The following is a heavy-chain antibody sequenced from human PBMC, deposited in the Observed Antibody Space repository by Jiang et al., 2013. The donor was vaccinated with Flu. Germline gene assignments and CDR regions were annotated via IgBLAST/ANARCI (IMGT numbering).Heavy chain of an antibody. CDR1: GYTFTSYD. CDR3: ARGSILGGVDYYYYMDV. D-gene: IGHD2-8*02. Sequence: QLVESGAEVKKPGASVKVSCKASGYTFTSYDINWVRQATGQGLEWMGWMNPNSGNTGYAQKFQGRVTMTRNTSISTAYMELSSLRSEDTAVYYCARGSILGGVDYYYYMDVWGKGTTVTVSS. CDR2: MNPNSGNT. V-gene: IGHV1-8*01. J-gene: IGHJ6*03.